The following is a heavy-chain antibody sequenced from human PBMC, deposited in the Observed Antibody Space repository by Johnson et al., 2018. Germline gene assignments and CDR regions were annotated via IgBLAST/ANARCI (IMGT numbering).Heavy chain of an antibody. Sequence: QVQLVQSGGGVVQPGRSLRLSCAASNFTFSSYGMHWVRQAPGKGLEWVAVISYDGSNKYYAESVKGRFTISRDNSKNTLYLQMNSRRAEDTAGYYCAIMKRYGDKRGYYYGMDVWGQGATVTVSS. CDR1: NFTFSSYG. V-gene: IGHV3-30*03. CDR3: AIMKRYGDKRGYYYGMDV. D-gene: IGHD4-17*01. CDR2: ISYDGSNK. J-gene: IGHJ6*02.